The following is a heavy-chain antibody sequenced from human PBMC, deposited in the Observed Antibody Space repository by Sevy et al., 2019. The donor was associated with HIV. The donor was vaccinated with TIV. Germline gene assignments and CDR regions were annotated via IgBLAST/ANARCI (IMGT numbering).Heavy chain of an antibody. CDR3: TTDRLTIFGGYYYGMDV. D-gene: IGHD3-3*01. CDR1: GFTFSNAW. V-gene: IGHV3-15*01. CDR2: IKSKTDGGTT. Sequence: GGSLRLSCAASGFTFSNAWMSWVRQAPGKGLEWVGRIKSKTDGGTTDYAAPVKGRFTISRDDSKNTLYLQMNSLKTEDTAVYYCTTDRLTIFGGYYYGMDVWGQGTTVTVSS. J-gene: IGHJ6*02.